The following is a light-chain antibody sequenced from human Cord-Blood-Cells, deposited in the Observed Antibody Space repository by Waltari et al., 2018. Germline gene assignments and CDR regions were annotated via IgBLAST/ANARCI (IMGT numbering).Light chain of an antibody. CDR2: DAS. V-gene: IGKV3-11*01. CDR3: QQRSNWPRT. J-gene: IGKJ1*01. CDR1: QCVSSY. Sequence: DMVLTQSPATLSLPPGERATLSCRAAQCVSSYLAWYQQKPGQAPRLLIYDASNRATGIPARFSGSGSGTDFTLTISSLEPEDFAVYYCQQRSNWPRTFGQGTKVEIK.